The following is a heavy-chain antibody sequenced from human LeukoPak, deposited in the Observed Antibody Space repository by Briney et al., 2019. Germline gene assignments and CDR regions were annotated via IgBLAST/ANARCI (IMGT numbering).Heavy chain of an antibody. Sequence: GGSLRLSCVASGFTFNNYAMSWVRQAPGKGLEWASANGGSGGSKYYAGSVKGRFTVSRDNSKNTLYLQMNSLRAEDTAIYYCAKRKDLGYCSSTSCYYYFDYWGQGTLVTVSS. D-gene: IGHD2-2*01. CDR2: NGGSGGSK. CDR3: AKRKDLGYCSSTSCYYYFDY. V-gene: IGHV3-23*01. CDR1: GFTFNNYA. J-gene: IGHJ4*02.